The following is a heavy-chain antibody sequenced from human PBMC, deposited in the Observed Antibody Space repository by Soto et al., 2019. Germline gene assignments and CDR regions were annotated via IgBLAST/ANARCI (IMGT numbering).Heavy chain of an antibody. D-gene: IGHD4-17*01. CDR3: ARGSFGYDYGDYDFDC. Sequence: EVQLVESGGGLVQPGGSLRLSCAASGFRFSSHAMHWVRQAPGKGLEYVSGISNNGNSTYYADSVKGRVTISRDNSKNTLYLQMGSVRVDDMAVYYCARGSFGYDYGDYDFDCWGQGSLVTVSS. CDR1: GFRFSSHA. J-gene: IGHJ4*02. V-gene: IGHV3-64*07. CDR2: ISNNGNST.